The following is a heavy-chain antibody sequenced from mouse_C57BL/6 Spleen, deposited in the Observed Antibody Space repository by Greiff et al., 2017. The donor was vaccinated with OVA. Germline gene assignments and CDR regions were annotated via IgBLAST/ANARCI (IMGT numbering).Heavy chain of an antibody. CDR3: ARRRELWSLDV. CDR1: GYTFTSYW. J-gene: IGHJ1*03. CDR2: IYPSDSET. D-gene: IGHD1-1*02. V-gene: IGHV1-61*01. Sequence: QVQLQQPGAELVRPGSSVKLSCKASGYTFTSYWMDWVKQRPGQGLEWIGNIYPSDSETHYNPKFKDKATLTVDKSSSTAYMQLSSLTSEDSAVYYCARRRELWSLDVWGTGTTVTVSS.